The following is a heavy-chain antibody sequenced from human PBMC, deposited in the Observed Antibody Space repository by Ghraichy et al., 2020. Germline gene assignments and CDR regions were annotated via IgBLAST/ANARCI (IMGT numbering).Heavy chain of an antibody. V-gene: IGHV4-59*01. J-gene: IGHJ6*02. CDR2: IYYSRST. D-gene: IGHD2-21*02. Sequence: SETLSLTCTVSGGSISRDYGSWIRQAPGKGLEWIGCIYYSRSTRYKAYVKSRVTRSGDTSKDQFSLKLSSVTAADTDVYYCVRGRDGGDDCYSDYYYGMDVWGQGTTVTVSS. CDR3: VRGRDGGDDCYSDYYYGMDV. CDR1: GGSISRDY.